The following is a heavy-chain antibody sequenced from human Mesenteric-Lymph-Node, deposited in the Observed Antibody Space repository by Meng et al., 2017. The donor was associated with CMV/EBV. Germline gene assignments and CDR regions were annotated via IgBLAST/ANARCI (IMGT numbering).Heavy chain of an antibody. V-gene: IGHV4-34*01. CDR3: ARVPVRGYCSGGSCYPYYYYYGMDV. Sequence: SWIRQPPGKGLEWIGEINHSGRTNYNPSLKSRVTISVDTSKNQFSLKLSSVTAADTAVYYCARVPVRGYCSGGSCYPYYYYYGMDVWGQGTTVTVSS. D-gene: IGHD2-15*01. J-gene: IGHJ6*02. CDR2: INHSGRT.